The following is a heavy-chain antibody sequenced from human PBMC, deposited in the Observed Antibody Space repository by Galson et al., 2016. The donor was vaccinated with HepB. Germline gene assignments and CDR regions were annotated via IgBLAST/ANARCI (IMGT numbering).Heavy chain of an antibody. Sequence: SETLSLTCTVSGASISDSNWWTWVRQVPEKGLEWLGEIYHTGTSNNNPFLSSRFTLSVDKSRNQFSLNVTSVTAADTAVYYCARASVIQGARMIFDPWGQGTLVTVSS. CDR2: IYHTGTS. CDR3: ARASVIQGARMIFDP. V-gene: IGHV4-4*02. J-gene: IGHJ5*02. CDR1: GASISDSNW. D-gene: IGHD4/OR15-4a*01.